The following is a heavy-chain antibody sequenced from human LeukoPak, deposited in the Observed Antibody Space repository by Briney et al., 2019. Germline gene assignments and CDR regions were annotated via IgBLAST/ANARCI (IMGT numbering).Heavy chain of an antibody. CDR3: AKDSAKKYDDY. D-gene: IGHD2/OR15-2a*01. J-gene: IGHJ4*02. CDR2: ISSSSSYI. V-gene: IGHV3-21*04. Sequence: GGSLRLSCAASGFTFSTYTMNWVRQAPGKGLEWVSSISSSSSYIYYADSLKGRFTISRDNAKKSLYLQMNSLRAEDTAVYYCAKDSAKKYDDYWGQGTLVTVSS. CDR1: GFTFSTYT.